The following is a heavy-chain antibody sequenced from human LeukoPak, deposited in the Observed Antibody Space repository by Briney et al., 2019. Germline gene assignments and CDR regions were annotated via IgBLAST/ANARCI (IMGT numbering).Heavy chain of an antibody. CDR1: GGSISSYY. V-gene: IGHV4-59*01. CDR3: ARVIKGGYGYFDY. Sequence: PSETLSLTCTVSGGSISSYYWSWIRQPPGKGLEWIGYIYYSGSTNYNPSLKSRVTISVDTSKNQFSLKLSSVTAADTAVYYCARVIKGGYGYFDYWGQGTLVTVSS. J-gene: IGHJ4*02. D-gene: IGHD6-25*01. CDR2: IYYSGST.